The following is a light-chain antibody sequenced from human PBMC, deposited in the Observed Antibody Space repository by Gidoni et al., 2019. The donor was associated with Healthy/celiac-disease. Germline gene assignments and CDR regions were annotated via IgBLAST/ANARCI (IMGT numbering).Light chain of an antibody. CDR1: QRVSSN. CDR3: QQYNNWPPFT. CDR2: CAS. Sequence: DIVMTQSPATLSVSPGERATISCRASQRVSSNFACYYQKPGQAPRRLIYCASTRAACILARFIGSGGGTEFTLTIISLQSDDFAVDYCQQYNNWPPFTFGPGTKVDIK. J-gene: IGKJ3*01. V-gene: IGKV3-15*01.